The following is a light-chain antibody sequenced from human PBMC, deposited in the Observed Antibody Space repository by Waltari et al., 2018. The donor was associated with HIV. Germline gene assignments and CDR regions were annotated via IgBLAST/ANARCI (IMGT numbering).Light chain of an antibody. CDR3: QQANGFPHT. CDR1: ESISRF. Sequence: DIQVTQFPSSLPASVGDTVTITCRASESISRFLAWYQQKPGQAPRLLIYDGSRLDGGAPSRFRGFGSGTDFTLVISNLQIEDFATYICQQANGFPHTFGQGTKVE. V-gene: IGKV1-12*01. CDR2: DGS. J-gene: IGKJ2*01.